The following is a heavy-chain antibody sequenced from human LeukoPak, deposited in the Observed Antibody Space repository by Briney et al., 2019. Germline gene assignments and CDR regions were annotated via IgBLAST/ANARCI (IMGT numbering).Heavy chain of an antibody. J-gene: IGHJ4*02. V-gene: IGHV3-30*02. Sequence: GGSLRLSCEASGFTFSSYDMHWVRQAPGKGLEWVAFIRYDGSNTYYADSVKGRFTISRDNAKNSLYLQMNSLRAEDTALYYCASTGILGATTGVGLFDYWGQGTLVTVSS. D-gene: IGHD1-26*01. CDR3: ASTGILGATTGVGLFDY. CDR2: IRYDGSNT. CDR1: GFTFSSYD.